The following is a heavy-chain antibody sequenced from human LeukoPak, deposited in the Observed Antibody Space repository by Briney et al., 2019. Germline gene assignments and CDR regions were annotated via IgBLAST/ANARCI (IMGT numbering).Heavy chain of an antibody. CDR1: GGSFSGYY. CDR2: INHSGST. D-gene: IGHD4-17*01. V-gene: IGHV4-34*01. J-gene: IGHJ4*02. Sequence: SETLSLTCAVSGGSFSGYYWSWIRQPPGKGLEWIGEINHSGSTNYNPSLKSRVTISVSTSTNQMPLQLISVPAADTAVYYCARGTRRTVTTPKPCVYWGQGTLVTVSS. CDR3: ARGTRRTVTTPKPCVY.